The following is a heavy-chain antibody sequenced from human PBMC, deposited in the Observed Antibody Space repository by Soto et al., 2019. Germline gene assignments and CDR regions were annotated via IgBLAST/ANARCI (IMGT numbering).Heavy chain of an antibody. J-gene: IGHJ4*02. V-gene: IGHV1-18*01. CDR1: GYTFTSYG. CDR2: INTYNGNI. CDR3: ARERGGYNHFDY. D-gene: IGHD1-26*01. Sequence: QVQLVQSGAEVKKPGASVRVSCEVSGYTFTSYGISWVRQAPGQGLEWMGWINTYNGNINYAQRLQGRVTMTTDTYTGTAYMELRSLRSDDTALYYCARERGGYNHFDYWGQGTLVTVSS.